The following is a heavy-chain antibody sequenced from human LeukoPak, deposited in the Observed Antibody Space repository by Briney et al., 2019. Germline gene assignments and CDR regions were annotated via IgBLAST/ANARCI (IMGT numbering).Heavy chain of an antibody. CDR2: IRSKAYGGTT. CDR1: GFTFGDYA. J-gene: IGHJ4*02. D-gene: IGHD6-13*01. CDR3: TRAGYSSSWSDY. Sequence: GGSLRLSCTASGFTFGDYAMSWVRQAPGKGLEWVGFIRSKAYGGTTEYAASVKGRFTVSRDDSKSIAYLQMNSLKTEDTAVYYCTRAGYSSSWSDYWGQGTLVTVSS. V-gene: IGHV3-49*04.